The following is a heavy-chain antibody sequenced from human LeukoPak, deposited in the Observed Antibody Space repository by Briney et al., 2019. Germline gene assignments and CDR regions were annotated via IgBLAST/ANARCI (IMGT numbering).Heavy chain of an antibody. V-gene: IGHV3-30*01. J-gene: IGHJ5*02. CDR1: VFTFSSYA. CDR3: ARDAGHIVVVPAALNWFDP. D-gene: IGHD2-2*01. CDR2: ISYDGSNK. Sequence: PGGSLRLSCAASVFTFSSYAMHGVGQAPGRGLDGVACISYDGSNKYYADSVKGRFTISRDNSKNTLYLQMNSLRAEDPAVYSCARDAGHIVVVPAALNWFDPWGQGTLVTVSS.